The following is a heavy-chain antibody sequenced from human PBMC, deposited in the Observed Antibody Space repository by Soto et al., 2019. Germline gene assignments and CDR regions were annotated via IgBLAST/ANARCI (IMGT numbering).Heavy chain of an antibody. J-gene: IGHJ5*02. V-gene: IGHV2-5*01. D-gene: IGHD3-10*01. CDR2: IYWNDEK. CDR3: AHRVNMARGPYNYFGP. CDR1: GFSLTTGVG. Sequence: SGPTLVNPTQTLTLTCTFSGFSLTTGVGVGWIRQPPGKALEWLAIIYWNDEKLYNPSLKTRLTITKDTSKNQVVLTMTDMDPVDTATYYCAHRVNMARGPYNYFGPWGQGTLVTVS.